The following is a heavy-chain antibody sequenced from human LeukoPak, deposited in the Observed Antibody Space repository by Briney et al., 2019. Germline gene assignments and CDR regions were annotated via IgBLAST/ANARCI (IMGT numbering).Heavy chain of an antibody. D-gene: IGHD6-13*01. CDR1: GYTFTSYY. Sequence: ASVKVSCKASGYTFTSYYMHWVRQAPGQGLEWMGMINPSGGSTSYAQKFQGRVTMTRDTFTSTVYMELSSLRSEDTAVYYCARDEGSSWVLDYWGQGTLVTVSS. CDR2: INPSGGST. V-gene: IGHV1-46*01. J-gene: IGHJ4*02. CDR3: ARDEGSSWVLDY.